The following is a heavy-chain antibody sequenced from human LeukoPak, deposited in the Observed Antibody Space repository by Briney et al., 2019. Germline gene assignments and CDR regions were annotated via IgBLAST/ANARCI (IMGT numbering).Heavy chain of an antibody. CDR1: GYTFTSYY. J-gene: IGHJ4*02. V-gene: IGHV1-46*01. CDR2: INPSGGST. CDR3: ARDHGSGSYPEYYFDY. D-gene: IGHD1-26*01. Sequence: ASVKVSCKASGYTFTSYYMHWVRQAPGQGLEWMGIINPSGGSTSYAQKFQGRVTMTRDTSTSTVYMELSSLRSVDTAVYYCARDHGSGSYPEYYFDYWGQGTLVTVSS.